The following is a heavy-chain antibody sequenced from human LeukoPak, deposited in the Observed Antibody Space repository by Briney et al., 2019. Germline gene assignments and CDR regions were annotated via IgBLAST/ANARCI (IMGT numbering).Heavy chain of an antibody. CDR3: ARAYGDYFDY. Sequence: GGSLRLSCAASGFTFSSYDMHWVRQVTGKSLEWVSTIGTAGDTKYPGSVRGRFTISRENAKNSLYLQMNSLRAGDTAVYYCARAYGDYFDYWGQGTLVTVSS. D-gene: IGHD4-17*01. J-gene: IGHJ4*02. V-gene: IGHV3-13*04. CDR1: GFTFSSYD. CDR2: IGTAGDT.